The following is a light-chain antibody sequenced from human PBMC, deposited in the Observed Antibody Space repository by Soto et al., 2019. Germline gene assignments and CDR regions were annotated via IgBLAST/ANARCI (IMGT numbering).Light chain of an antibody. CDR3: QQYATSARLT. CDR1: QSVSQY. J-gene: IGKJ3*01. Sequence: EIVLTQSPGTLSWSLGERATLSCRASQSVSQYLAWYQQKPGQAPRPLIYGASSRANGIPDRFSGSGSGTDFTVTINGVEPEDVAVYYCQQYATSARLTFGPGTNVDI. V-gene: IGKV3-20*01. CDR2: GAS.